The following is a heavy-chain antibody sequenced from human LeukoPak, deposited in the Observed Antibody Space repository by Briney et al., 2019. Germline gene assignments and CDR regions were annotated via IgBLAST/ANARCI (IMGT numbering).Heavy chain of an antibody. Sequence: PGGSLRLSCAASGFTFSSYAMSWVRQAPGKGLEWVSGISGSGGSTYYADSVKGRFTISRDNSKNTLYLQMNSLRAEDTAVYYCAKDRNGELIAAAPFDYWGQGTLVTVSS. CDR2: ISGSGGST. D-gene: IGHD6-13*01. V-gene: IGHV3-23*01. J-gene: IGHJ4*02. CDR1: GFTFSSYA. CDR3: AKDRNGELIAAAPFDY.